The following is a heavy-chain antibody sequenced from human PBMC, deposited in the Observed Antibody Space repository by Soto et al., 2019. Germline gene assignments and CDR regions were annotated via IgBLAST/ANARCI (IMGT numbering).Heavy chain of an antibody. CDR2: ISAYNGKR. V-gene: IGHV1-18*03. Sequence: QGQLLQSGDEVKKPGASVRVSCRASGYDFTSYGISWVRQAPGQGLEWVSWISAYNGKRDTAQKFQGRVTMTLDTSTDTAHMELGDLTSAHMAVCYCARGRIVASLHDAFEIWGQGTMVAVSS. D-gene: IGHD2-21*01. J-gene: IGHJ3*02. CDR1: GYDFTSYG. CDR3: ARGRIVASLHDAFEI.